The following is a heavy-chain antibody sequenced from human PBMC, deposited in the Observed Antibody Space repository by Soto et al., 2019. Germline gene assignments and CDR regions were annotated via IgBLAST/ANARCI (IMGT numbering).Heavy chain of an antibody. V-gene: IGHV3-23*01. CDR1: GFICSSYD. Sequence: GSLRFSCAASGFICSSYDMSWVRQAPGKGLEWVSTILVDGRTFYVDSVEGRFTISRDSSQNTVYLQMNSLTAGDTALYYCAKATATGGGAFDICGQGTMVTVSS. CDR2: ILVDGRT. CDR3: AKATATGGGAFDI. D-gene: IGHD2-8*02. J-gene: IGHJ3*02.